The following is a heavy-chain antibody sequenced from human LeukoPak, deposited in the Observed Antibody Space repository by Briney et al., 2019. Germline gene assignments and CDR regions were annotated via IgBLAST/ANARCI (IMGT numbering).Heavy chain of an antibody. CDR3: AAIYYYGSGSYVYGFDY. CDR1: GYIFTSYW. Sequence: GESLKISCKGSGYIFTSYWIGWVRQMPGKGLEWMGIIYPGDSDTRYSPSFQGQVTISADKSISTAYLQWSSLKASDTAMYYCAAIYYYGSGSYVYGFDYWGQGTLVTVSS. V-gene: IGHV5-51*01. CDR2: IYPGDSDT. J-gene: IGHJ4*02. D-gene: IGHD3-10*01.